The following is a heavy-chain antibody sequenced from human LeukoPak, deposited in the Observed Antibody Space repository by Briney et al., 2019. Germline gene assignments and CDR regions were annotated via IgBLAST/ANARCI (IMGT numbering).Heavy chain of an antibody. CDR1: GLTFSSYG. CDR2: ISYDGSNK. V-gene: IGHV3-30*18. CDR3: AKEYYYGSGLFDY. J-gene: IGHJ4*02. Sequence: GRSLRLSCAASGLTFSSYGMHWVRQSPGKGLEWVAVISYDGSNKYYADSVKGRFTISRDNSKNTLYLQMNSLRAEDTAVYYCAKEYYYGSGLFDYWGRGTPVTVSS. D-gene: IGHD3-10*01.